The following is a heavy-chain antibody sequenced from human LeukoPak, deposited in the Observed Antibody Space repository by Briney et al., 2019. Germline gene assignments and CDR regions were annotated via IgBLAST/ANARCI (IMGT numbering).Heavy chain of an antibody. V-gene: IGHV4-4*07. D-gene: IGHD2-2*01. CDR3: ARAKTSYCSSTSCYAVGDYYYYYYMDV. CDR1: GGSISSYY. J-gene: IGHJ6*03. CDR2: IYTSGST. Sequence: SETLSLTCTVSGGSISSYYWSWIRQPAGKGLEWIGRIYTSGSTNYNPSLRSRVTMSVDTSKNQFSLKLSSVTAADTAVYYCARAKTSYCSSTSCYAVGDYYYYYYMDVWGKGTTVTVSS.